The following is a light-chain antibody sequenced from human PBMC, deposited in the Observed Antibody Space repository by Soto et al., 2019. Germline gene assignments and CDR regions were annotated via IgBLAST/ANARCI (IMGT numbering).Light chain of an antibody. J-gene: IGKJ4*01. Sequence: DIQLTQSPSFLSASVGDRVTITCRASQGISSYLAWYQQKPGKAPKLLIYGASTLQSGVPSRFSGSGSGTEFTLTISSLQPEDFATYYSQQHDSYPLTFGGGTKVEIK. CDR3: QQHDSYPLT. V-gene: IGKV1-9*01. CDR1: QGISSY. CDR2: GAS.